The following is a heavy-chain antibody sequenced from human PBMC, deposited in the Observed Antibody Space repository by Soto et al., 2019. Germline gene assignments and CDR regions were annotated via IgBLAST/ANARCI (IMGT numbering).Heavy chain of an antibody. V-gene: IGHV4-59*01. CDR3: ARFNWYFDL. Sequence: QVQLQESGPGLVKPSETLSLTCTVSGGSISSYYWSWLRQPPGKGLEWIGYIYYRGSTNYNPSLKRRVTISVDTSKNQFSLKLSSVTAADTAMYYCARFNWYFDLWGRGTLVTVSS. CDR1: GGSISSYY. J-gene: IGHJ2*01. CDR2: IYYRGST.